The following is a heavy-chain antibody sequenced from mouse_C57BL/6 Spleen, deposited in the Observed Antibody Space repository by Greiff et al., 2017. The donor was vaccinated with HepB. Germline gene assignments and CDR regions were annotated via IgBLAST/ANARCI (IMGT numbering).Heavy chain of an antibody. CDR2: IDPETGGT. CDR3: TRGRNAMDY. J-gene: IGHJ4*01. V-gene: IGHV1-15*01. CDR1: GYTFTDYE. Sequence: VQLQESGAELVRPGASVTLSCKASGYTFTDYEMHWVKQTPVHGLEWIGAIDPETGGTAYNQKFKGKAILTADKSSSTAYMELRSLTSEDSAVYYCTRGRNAMDYWGQGTSVTVSS.